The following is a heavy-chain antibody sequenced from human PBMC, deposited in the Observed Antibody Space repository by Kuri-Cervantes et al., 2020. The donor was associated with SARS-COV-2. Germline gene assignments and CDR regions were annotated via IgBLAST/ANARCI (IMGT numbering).Heavy chain of an antibody. V-gene: IGHV3-74*01. D-gene: IGHD3-22*01. CDR2: INSDGSST. Sequence: GGSLRLSCAASGFTFSSYWMHWVRQAPGKGLVWVSRINSDGSSTSYADSVKGRFTISRDNAKNTLYPQINSLRAEDTAVYYCARGYDSSGYSLDYWGQGTLVTVSS. CDR1: GFTFSSYW. CDR3: ARGYDSSGYSLDY. J-gene: IGHJ4*02.